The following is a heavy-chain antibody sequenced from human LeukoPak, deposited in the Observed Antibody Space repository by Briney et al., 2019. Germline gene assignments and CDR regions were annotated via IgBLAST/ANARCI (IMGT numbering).Heavy chain of an antibody. CDR2: IKNRADSYAT. CDR1: GFTFSGSA. D-gene: IGHD3-22*01. J-gene: IGHJ4*02. CDR3: TSYYYDRSGYPIPGDY. Sequence: GGSLRPSCAASGFTFSGSAMHWVRQASGKGLEWVGRIKNRADSYATAYAASMKGRFTISRDDSKNTAYLQMNGLKTEDTAVYYCTSYYYDRSGYPIPGDYWGQGTLVTVSS. V-gene: IGHV3-73*01.